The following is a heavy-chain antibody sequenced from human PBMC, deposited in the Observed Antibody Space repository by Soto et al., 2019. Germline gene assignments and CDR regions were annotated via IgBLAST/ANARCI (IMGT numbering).Heavy chain of an antibody. D-gene: IGHD2-15*01. Sequence: SGGSLRLSCAASGFTFSSYAMGWVRQGPGKGLEWVAVVSIGCSTHYADSVRGRFTISRDNSKNTLSRQMNSLTAEDTAVYFCSKRRGAGWHFDFWGQGALVTVSS. CDR2: VSIGCST. CDR3: SKRRGAGWHFDF. V-gene: IGHV3-23*01. CDR1: GFTFSSYA. J-gene: IGHJ4*02.